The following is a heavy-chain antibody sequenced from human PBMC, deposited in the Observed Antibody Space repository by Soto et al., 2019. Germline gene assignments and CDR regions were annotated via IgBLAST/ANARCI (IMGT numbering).Heavy chain of an antibody. CDR3: AKERSSYYGSGRGALGY. Sequence: GGSLRLSCAASGFTFSSYAMSWVRQAPGKGLEWVSAISGSGGSTYYADSVKGRFTISRDNSKNTLYLQMNSLRAEDTAVYYCAKERSSYYGSGRGALGYWGQGTLVTVSS. D-gene: IGHD3-10*01. J-gene: IGHJ4*02. V-gene: IGHV3-23*01. CDR1: GFTFSSYA. CDR2: ISGSGGST.